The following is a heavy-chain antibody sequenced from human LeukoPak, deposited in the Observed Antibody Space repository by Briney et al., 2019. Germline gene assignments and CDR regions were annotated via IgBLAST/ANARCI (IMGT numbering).Heavy chain of an antibody. Sequence: PGGSLRLSCAASGFTFSSYSMNWVRQAPGKGLEWVSSIGSSSRYIFYADSMKGRFTISRDNAKNSLYLQMNSLRAEDTAVYYCARDQDYGDSDAFDIWGQGTMVTVSS. CDR1: GFTFSSYS. CDR2: IGSSSRYI. J-gene: IGHJ3*02. CDR3: ARDQDYGDSDAFDI. V-gene: IGHV3-21*01. D-gene: IGHD4-17*01.